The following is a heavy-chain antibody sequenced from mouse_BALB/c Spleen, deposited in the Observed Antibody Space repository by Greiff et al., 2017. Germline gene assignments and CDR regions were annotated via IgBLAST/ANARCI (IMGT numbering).Heavy chain of an antibody. CDR3: ARGGDYAYYFDY. Sequence: VQLQQSGAELVRPGTSVKVSCKASGYAFTNYLIEWVKQRPGQGLVWIGVINPGSGGTNYNEKFKGKATLTADKSSSTAYMQLSSLTSDDSAVYFCARGGDYAYYFDYWGQGTTLTVSS. CDR2: INPGSGGT. CDR1: GYAFTNYL. J-gene: IGHJ2*01. V-gene: IGHV1-54*01. D-gene: IGHD2-4*01.